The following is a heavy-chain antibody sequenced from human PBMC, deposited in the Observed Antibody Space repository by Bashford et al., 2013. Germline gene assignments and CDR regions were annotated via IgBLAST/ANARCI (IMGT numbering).Heavy chain of an antibody. CDR3: ARHDGTVDVNWFDP. CDR1: GYSFSSYW. Sequence: GESLKISCEALGYSFSSYWISWVRQMPGKGLEWMGRIDPDDGHTNYSPSFQGHVTISTDKSLNTAYLQWSTLKASDSAMYFCARHDGTVDVNWFDPWGQGTLVTVSS. CDR2: IDPDDGHT. V-gene: IGHV5-10-1*01. D-gene: IGHD4-23*01. J-gene: IGHJ5*02.